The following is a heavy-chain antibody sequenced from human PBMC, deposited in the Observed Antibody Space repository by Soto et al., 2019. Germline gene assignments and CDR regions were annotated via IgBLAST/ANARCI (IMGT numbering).Heavy chain of an antibody. Sequence: GGSLRLSCAASGFTFSSYGMHWVRQAPGKGLEWVAVISYDGSNKYYADSVKGRFTISRDNSKNTLYLQMNSLRAEDTAVYYCAKEQNDYGDPDAFDIWGQGTMVTVSS. CDR2: ISYDGSNK. CDR3: AKEQNDYGDPDAFDI. J-gene: IGHJ3*02. V-gene: IGHV3-30*18. D-gene: IGHD4-17*01. CDR1: GFTFSSYG.